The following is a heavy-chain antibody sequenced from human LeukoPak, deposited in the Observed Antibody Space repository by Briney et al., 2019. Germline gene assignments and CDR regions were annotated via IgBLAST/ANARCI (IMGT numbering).Heavy chain of an antibody. V-gene: IGHV4-31*03. CDR1: GVTISSGGYY. J-gene: IGHJ5*02. CDR3: AKDSRGLFDP. Sequence: SETLSLTCTVSGVTISSGGYYWSWIGQHQGMGLEWIGYIYSSGSTYYNPSLKSGAIISVNTSKYQFSLKQSSVTAAVAAVYSLAKDSRGLFDPWGQGTLVTVSS. CDR2: IYSSGST.